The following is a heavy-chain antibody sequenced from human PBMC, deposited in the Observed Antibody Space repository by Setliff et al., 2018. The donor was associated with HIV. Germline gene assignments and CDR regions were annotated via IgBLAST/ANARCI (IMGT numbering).Heavy chain of an antibody. CDR1: GFTFEDYG. Sequence: LSCAASGFTFEDYGMSWVRQVPGKGLVWVSSISKNSFSIYYTDSVKGRFTISRDNAKNSLYLQMNSLRAEDTAVYYCVKPTGYESGWPFDYWGQGTLVTV. V-gene: IGHV3-20*04. J-gene: IGHJ4*02. CDR3: VKPTGYESGWPFDY. CDR2: ISKNSFSI. D-gene: IGHD6-19*01.